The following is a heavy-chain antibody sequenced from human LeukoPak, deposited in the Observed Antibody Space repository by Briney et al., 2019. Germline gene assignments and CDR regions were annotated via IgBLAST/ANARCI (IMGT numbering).Heavy chain of an antibody. CDR1: GGSISSGSYY. D-gene: IGHD4-17*01. CDR3: ARDQSYGDSGYYYYYYMDV. CDR2: IYTSGST. V-gene: IGHV4-61*02. J-gene: IGHJ6*03. Sequence: PSETLSLTCTVSGGSISSGSYYWSWIRQPAGKGLEWIGRIYTSGSTNYNPSLKSRVTISVDTSKNQFSLKLSSVTAADTAVYYCARDQSYGDSGYYYYYYMDVWGKGTTVTISS.